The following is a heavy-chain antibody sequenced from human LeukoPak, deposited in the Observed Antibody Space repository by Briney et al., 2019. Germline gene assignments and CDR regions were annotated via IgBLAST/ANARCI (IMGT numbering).Heavy chain of an antibody. V-gene: IGHV4-39*01. CDR3: ASLREGVAVGSSVY. CDR2: IYYSGST. Sequence: KPSETLSLTCTVSGGSISSSSYYWGWIRQPPGKGLEWIGSIYYSGSTYYNPSLKSRVTISVDTSKSQFSLKLSSVTAAGTAVYYCASLREGVAVGSSVYWGQGTLVTVSS. D-gene: IGHD1-26*01. J-gene: IGHJ4*02. CDR1: GGSISSSSYY.